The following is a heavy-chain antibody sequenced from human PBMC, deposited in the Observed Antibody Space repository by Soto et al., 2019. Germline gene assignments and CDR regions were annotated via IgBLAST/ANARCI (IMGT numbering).Heavy chain of an antibody. J-gene: IGHJ6*02. CDR2: ISAAGDP. V-gene: IGHV3-13*05. Sequence: EVQLVESGGGLVQPGGSLRLSCEDSGFTFRNYDMHCVRQGTGKGLEWVSGISAAGDPDYADSVEGRFTSSRENAQNSFFLQMNSLRVGDTAVYYYARTDRDFYGLDVWGQGTTVIVSS. CDR1: GFTFRNYD. CDR3: ARTDRDFYGLDV.